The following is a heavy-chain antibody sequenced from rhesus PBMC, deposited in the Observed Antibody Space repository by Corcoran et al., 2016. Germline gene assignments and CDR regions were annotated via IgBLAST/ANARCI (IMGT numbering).Heavy chain of an antibody. V-gene: IGHV4-160*01. CDR2: IYGSGGST. J-gene: IGHJ3*01. Sequence: QLQLQESGPGLVKPSETLSVTCAVSGGSIRSSYWSWIRQAPGKGLEWIGYIYGSGGSTDYNPSLKSRVTISTDTSKNQFSLKLSSVTAADTAVYYCARDETVAAYSGSYFDAFDFWGQGLRVTVSS. D-gene: IGHD1-44*02. CDR3: ARDETVAAYSGSYFDAFDF. CDR1: GGSIRSSY.